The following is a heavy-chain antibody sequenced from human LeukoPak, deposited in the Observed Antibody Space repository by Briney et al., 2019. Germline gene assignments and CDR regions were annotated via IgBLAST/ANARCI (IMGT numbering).Heavy chain of an antibody. J-gene: IGHJ5*02. CDR3: ARGPIAAAGTPDWFDP. CDR1: GYTFTGYY. V-gene: IGHV1-2*02. D-gene: IGHD6-13*01. CDR2: INPNSGGT. Sequence: ASVKVSCKAPGYTFTGYYMHWVRQAPGQGLEWMGWINPNSGGTNYAQKFQGRVTMTRDTSISTAYMELSRLRSDDTAVYYCARGPIAAAGTPDWFDPWGQGTLVTVSS.